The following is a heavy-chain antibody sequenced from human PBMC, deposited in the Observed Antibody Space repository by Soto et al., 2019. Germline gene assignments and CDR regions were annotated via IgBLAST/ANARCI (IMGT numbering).Heavy chain of an antibody. CDR3: AKDLTHFDY. J-gene: IGHJ4*02. CDR1: GFIFSDYA. D-gene: IGHD3-9*01. CDR2: IRGTNENT. Sequence: GGSLRLSCAASGFIFSDYAMNWVRQAPGKGLEWIALIRGTNENTYYADSVKGRFTISRDNSRDTLYLQMNSLRAEDTAIYYCAKDLTHFDYWGQGTLVTVSS. V-gene: IGHV3-23*01.